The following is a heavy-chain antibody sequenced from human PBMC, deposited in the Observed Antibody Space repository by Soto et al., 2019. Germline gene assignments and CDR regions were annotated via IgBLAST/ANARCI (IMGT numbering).Heavy chain of an antibody. CDR1: GDAFTSYG. D-gene: IGHD2-2*01. Sequence: ASAKACCKAPGDAFTSYGMTWVRQAPGQGLEWVGWISAYDGSINYAQRLPGRVSLTTDSSTSTAYMDLRSLRVEDTAVYYCAKERYGSATSCQDFGSWGQGTVVTVSS. J-gene: IGHJ4*02. CDR2: ISAYDGSI. CDR3: AKERYGSATSCQDFGS. V-gene: IGHV1-18*04.